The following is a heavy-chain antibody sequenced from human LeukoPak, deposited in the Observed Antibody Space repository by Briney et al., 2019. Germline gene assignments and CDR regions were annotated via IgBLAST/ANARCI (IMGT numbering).Heavy chain of an antibody. Sequence: PSETLSLTCAVSGYSISSGYYWGWIRQPPGEGLEWIGRIYTSGSTNYNPSLKSRVTMSVDTSKNQFSLKLSSVTAADTAVYYCARDWYYYDSSGYYFGWFDPWGQGTLVTVSS. D-gene: IGHD3-22*01. CDR3: ARDWYYYDSSGYYFGWFDP. CDR1: GYSISSGYY. V-gene: IGHV4-38-2*02. CDR2: IYTSGST. J-gene: IGHJ5*02.